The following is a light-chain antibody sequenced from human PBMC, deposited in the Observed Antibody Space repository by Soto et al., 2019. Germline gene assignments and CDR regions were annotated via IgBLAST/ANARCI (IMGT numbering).Light chain of an antibody. CDR3: QQSNNWPPWT. Sequence: EIVMTQSPATLSVSPGERATLSCRASQSVSSNLAWYQQKPGQAPRLLIYGASTRATGIPARFSGSGSGTEFTLTISRRQSEDFAVYYCQQSNNWPPWTFGQGTKVEIK. CDR2: GAS. J-gene: IGKJ1*01. CDR1: QSVSSN. V-gene: IGKV3-15*01.